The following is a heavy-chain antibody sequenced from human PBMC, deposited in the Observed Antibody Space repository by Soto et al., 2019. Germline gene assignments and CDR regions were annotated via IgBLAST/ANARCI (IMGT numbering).Heavy chain of an antibody. V-gene: IGHV3-74*01. J-gene: IGHJ4*02. CDR3: ATVFEH. CDR1: GITFSGYW. CDR2: VDSDGSGT. Sequence: EVQLVESGGGSVQPGGSLRLSCVASGITFSGYWMHWVRQVPGKGLVWVARVDSDGSGTSYADSVKGRFTISRDNAKNTLSLRMNSLRVEDTAVYYCATVFEHWGQGIPVTVSS.